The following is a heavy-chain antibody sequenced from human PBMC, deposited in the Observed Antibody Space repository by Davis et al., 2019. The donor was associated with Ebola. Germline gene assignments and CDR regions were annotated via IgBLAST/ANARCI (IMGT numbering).Heavy chain of an antibody. D-gene: IGHD2-8*02. Sequence: MPSETLSLTCTVSGGSISSYYWSWIRQPPGKGLEWIGYIYYSGSTNYNPSLKSRVTISVDTSKNQFSLMLTSATAADTAVYYCATSGRRYYALHVWGQGTTVTVSS. CDR2: IYYSGST. J-gene: IGHJ6*02. CDR3: ATSGRRYYALHV. CDR1: GGSISSYY. V-gene: IGHV4-59*08.